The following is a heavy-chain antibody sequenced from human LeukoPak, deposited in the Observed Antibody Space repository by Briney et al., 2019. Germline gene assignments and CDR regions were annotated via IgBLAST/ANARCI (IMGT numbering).Heavy chain of an antibody. Sequence: GGSLRLSCVVSGFTVSSAYMSWVRQAPGKGLEWVSIIYSDGSTNYADSVKGRFTLSRDNSKNTLYLQMNSLRPEDTAVYYCARDPSGQALVDNAFDIWGQGTMVTVSS. V-gene: IGHV3-53*01. D-gene: IGHD3-16*01. CDR3: ARDPSGQALVDNAFDI. CDR2: IYSDGST. CDR1: GFTVSSAY. J-gene: IGHJ3*02.